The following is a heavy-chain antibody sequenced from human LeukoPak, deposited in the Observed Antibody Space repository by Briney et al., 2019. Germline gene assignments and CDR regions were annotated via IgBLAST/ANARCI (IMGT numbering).Heavy chain of an antibody. Sequence: ASVKVSCEASGYTFTSYGISWVRQAPGQGLEWMGWISAYNGNTNYAQKFQGRVTITADESTSTAYMELSSLRSEDTAVYYCARHTFGSGYIDYWGQGTLVTVSS. CDR3: ARHTFGSGYIDY. CDR1: GYTFTSYG. D-gene: IGHD3-22*01. J-gene: IGHJ4*02. CDR2: ISAYNGNT. V-gene: IGHV1-18*01.